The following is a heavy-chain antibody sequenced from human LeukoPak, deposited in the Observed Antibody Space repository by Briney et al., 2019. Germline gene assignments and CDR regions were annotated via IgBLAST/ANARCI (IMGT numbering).Heavy chain of an antibody. J-gene: IGHJ5*02. CDR1: GYSISSGYY. Sequence: PSETLSLTCTVSGYSISSGYYWGWIRQSPGKGLEWIGSIYHSGSTYYNPSLKSRDTISVDTSKNQFSLKPSSVAAADTAVYYCARDQDIVVVPVTGWFDPWGQGTLVTVSS. CDR3: ARDQDIVVVPVTGWFDP. V-gene: IGHV4-38-2*02. D-gene: IGHD2-2*01. CDR2: IYHSGST.